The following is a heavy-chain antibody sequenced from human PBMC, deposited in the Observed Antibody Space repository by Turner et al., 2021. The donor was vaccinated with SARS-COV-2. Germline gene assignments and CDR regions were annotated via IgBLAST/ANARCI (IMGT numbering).Heavy chain of an antibody. CDR3: ANMGRDY. D-gene: IGHD3-10*01. V-gene: IGHV4-59*01. J-gene: IGHJ4*02. CDR2: IYDSGST. CDR1: GGSISSYN. Sequence: QVKLQESGPGLVKPSETLSLTCTVSGGSISSYNWSWRRQPPGKGLEWIGYIYDSGSTNYSPYLKSRVTISVDTSKNQAALKLSSVTAADTAVYYCANMGRDYWGQGTLVTVSS.